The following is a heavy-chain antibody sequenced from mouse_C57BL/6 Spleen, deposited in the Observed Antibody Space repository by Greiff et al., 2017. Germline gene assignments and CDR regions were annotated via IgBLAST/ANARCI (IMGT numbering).Heavy chain of an antibody. V-gene: IGHV1-63*01. CDR1: GYTFTNYW. J-gene: IGHJ3*01. D-gene: IGHD1-1*01. CDR3: ARRDGSSYAWCAY. Sequence: QVQLQQSGAELVRPGTSVKMSCKASGYTFTNYWIGWAKQRPGHGLAWIGDIYPGGGYTNYNEKFKGKATLTADKSSSTAYMQFSSLTSEYSAIYYCARRDGSSYAWCAYWGQGTLVTVSA. CDR2: IYPGGGYT.